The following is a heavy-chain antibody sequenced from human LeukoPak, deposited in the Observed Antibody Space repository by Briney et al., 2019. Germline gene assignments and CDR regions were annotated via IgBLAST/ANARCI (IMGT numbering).Heavy chain of an antibody. CDR1: GFSLSIYD. CDR3: ARERSYCSGATCPLDL. CDR2: TGLSSSYI. J-gene: IGHJ5*02. Sequence: GGSLRLSCAASGFSLSIYDMVWVRQAPGEGLEWIASTGLSSSYIGYADSVKGRFTISRDNGENSVYLQMNSLRAEDTAVYFCARERSYCSGATCPLDLWGQGTLVTVSS. V-gene: IGHV3-21*01. D-gene: IGHD2-15*01.